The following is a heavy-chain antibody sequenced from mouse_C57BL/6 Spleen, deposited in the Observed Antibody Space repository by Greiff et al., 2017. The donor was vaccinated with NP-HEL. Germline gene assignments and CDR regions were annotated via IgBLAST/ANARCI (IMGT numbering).Heavy chain of an antibody. Sequence: EVQVVESGGGLVKPGGSLKLSCAASGFTFSSYAMSWVRQTPEKRLEWVATISDGGSYTYYPDNVKGRFTISRDNAKNNLYLQMSHLKSEDTAMYYCARESYYGSSPYAMDYWGQGTSVTVSS. J-gene: IGHJ4*01. D-gene: IGHD1-1*01. V-gene: IGHV5-4*01. CDR3: ARESYYGSSPYAMDY. CDR1: GFTFSSYA. CDR2: ISDGGSYT.